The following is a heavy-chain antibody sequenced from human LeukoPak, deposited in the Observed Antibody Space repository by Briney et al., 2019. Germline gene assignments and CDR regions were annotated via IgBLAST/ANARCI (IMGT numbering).Heavy chain of an antibody. CDR2: MNPKSGDT. Sequence: ASVKVSCKASGYSFTNYDINWVRQATGQGLEWMGWMNPKSGDTGYSQKFQGRVFITRDTSINTAYMELSRLRSDDTAVYYCARGDYYGSGSYSSHYFDYWGQGTLVTVSS. CDR3: ARGDYYGSGSYSSHYFDY. CDR1: GYSFTNYD. D-gene: IGHD3-10*01. V-gene: IGHV1-8*03. J-gene: IGHJ4*02.